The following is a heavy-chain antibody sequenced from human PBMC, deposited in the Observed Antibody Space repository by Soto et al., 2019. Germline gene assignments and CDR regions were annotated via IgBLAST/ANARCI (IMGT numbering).Heavy chain of an antibody. J-gene: IGHJ4*02. CDR2: IIPIFGTA. CDR3: ARVDYYDSSGYYGTCFDY. CDR1: GGTFSSYA. Sequence: QVQLVQSGAEVKKPGSSVKVSCKASGGTFSSYAISWVRQAPGQGLEWMGGIIPIFGTANYAQKFQGRVTITADKSPSTAYMELSSLRSEDTAVYYCARVDYYDSSGYYGTCFDYWGQGTLVTVSS. D-gene: IGHD3-22*01. V-gene: IGHV1-69*06.